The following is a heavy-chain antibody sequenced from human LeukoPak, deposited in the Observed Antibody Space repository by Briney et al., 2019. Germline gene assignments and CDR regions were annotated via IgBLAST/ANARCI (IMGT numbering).Heavy chain of an antibody. CDR3: ARAPLIAAAEYDY. V-gene: IGHV4-34*01. D-gene: IGHD6-13*01. Sequence: SETLSLTCAVYGGSFSGYYWSWIRQPPGKGLEWIEEINHSGSTNYNPSLKSRVTISVDTSKNQFSLKLSSVTAADTAVYYCARAPLIAAAEYDYWGQGTLVTVSS. CDR1: GGSFSGYY. J-gene: IGHJ4*02. CDR2: INHSGST.